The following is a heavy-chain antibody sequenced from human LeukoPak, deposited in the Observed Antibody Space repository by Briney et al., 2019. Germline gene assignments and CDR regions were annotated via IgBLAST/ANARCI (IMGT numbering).Heavy chain of an antibody. CDR1: GGSFSGYY. V-gene: IGHV4-34*01. CDR3: ARVRDYYGSRSGWVDY. D-gene: IGHD3-10*01. Sequence: PSETLSLTCAVYGGSFSGYYWSWIRQPPGKGLEWIGEINHSGSTNYNPSLKSRVTISVDTSKNQFSLKQISVTAADTAVYYGARVRDYYGSRSGWVDYWGQGTLVTVSS. CDR2: INHSGST. J-gene: IGHJ4*02.